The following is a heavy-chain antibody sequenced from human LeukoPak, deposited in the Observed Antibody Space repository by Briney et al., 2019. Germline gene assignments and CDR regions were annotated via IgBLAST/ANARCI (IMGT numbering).Heavy chain of an antibody. Sequence: GGSLRLSCAASGFAFSGYSMNWVRQAPGKGLEWVSYISSSGGSIFYADSVKGRFTISRDNAKNSPYLQMNSLRAEDTAVYYCASGGRYTIDYWGQGTLVTVSS. D-gene: IGHD3-16*01. CDR3: ASGGRYTIDY. V-gene: IGHV3-48*04. CDR1: GFAFSGYS. J-gene: IGHJ4*02. CDR2: ISSSGGSI.